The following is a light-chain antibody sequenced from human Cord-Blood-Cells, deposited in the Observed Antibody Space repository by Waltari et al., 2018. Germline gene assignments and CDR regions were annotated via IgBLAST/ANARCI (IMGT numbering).Light chain of an antibody. CDR1: SRDVGGSNY. CDR2: DVS. V-gene: IGLV2-14*01. Sequence: HSALTQPASVTRSPGPSMAIPCPGTSRDVGGSNYVSWYQQHTGKAPKLMIYDVSNRPSWVSNRFAVSKSGNTASLTISGLQAEDEAEYYCSSYTSSSTYVFGTGTKVTVL. CDR3: SSYTSSSTYV. J-gene: IGLJ1*01.